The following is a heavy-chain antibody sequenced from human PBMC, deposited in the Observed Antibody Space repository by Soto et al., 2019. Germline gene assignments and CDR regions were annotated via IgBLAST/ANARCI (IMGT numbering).Heavy chain of an antibody. D-gene: IGHD2-15*01. CDR2: INHSGST. CDR1: GGSFSGYY. Sequence: SETLSLTCAVYGGSFSGYYWSWIRQPPGKGLEWIGEINHSGSTNYNPSLKSRVTISVDTSKNQFSLKLSSVTAADTAVYYCARGYKGYCSGGSCYHVGGALDYWGQGTLVTVSS. CDR3: ARGYKGYCSGGSCYHVGGALDY. V-gene: IGHV4-34*01. J-gene: IGHJ4*02.